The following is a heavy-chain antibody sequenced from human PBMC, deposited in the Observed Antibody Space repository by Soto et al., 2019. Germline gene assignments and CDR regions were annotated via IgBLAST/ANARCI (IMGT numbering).Heavy chain of an antibody. Sequence: EVQLLESGGGLVQPGGSLRLFCAASGFTFSNYAMTWVRQAPGKGLEWVSTLTSGGGSYYGDTVRGRFTISRDNSKSTLYLQMNSLRAEDTAVYYCAITDKFNSHSSGWANRFDYWGQGTLVTVSS. J-gene: IGHJ4*02. CDR1: GFTFSNYA. CDR3: AITDKFNSHSSGWANRFDY. CDR2: LTSGGGS. D-gene: IGHD6-19*01. V-gene: IGHV3-23*01.